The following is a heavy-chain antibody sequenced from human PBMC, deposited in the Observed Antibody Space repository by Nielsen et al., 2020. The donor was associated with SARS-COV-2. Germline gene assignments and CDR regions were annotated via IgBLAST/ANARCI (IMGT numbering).Heavy chain of an antibody. CDR1: GFTFSSYA. CDR2: ISYDGSNK. D-gene: IGHD2-21*02. J-gene: IGHJ6*02. Sequence: GESLKISCAASGFTFSSYAMHWVRQAPGKGLEWVAVISYDGSNKYYADSVKGRFTISRDNSKNTLYLQMNSLRAEDTAVYYCARVIRLTAILSGYGMDVWGQGTTVTVSS. V-gene: IGHV3-30-3*01. CDR3: ARVIRLTAILSGYGMDV.